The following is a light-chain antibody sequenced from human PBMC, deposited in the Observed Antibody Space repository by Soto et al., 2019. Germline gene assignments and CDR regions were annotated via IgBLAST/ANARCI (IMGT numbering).Light chain of an antibody. V-gene: IGKV3-15*01. CDR2: YAS. CDR1: QSVSNN. Sequence: EVMMTQSPATLSVSPGERATLSCRASQSVSNNIAWYQQKPGQAPRLLIYYASTRATGIPARFSGSGSGTEFTLTISSLQSEDFALSYCQQYNYWPPITFGQGTRLEIK. CDR3: QQYNYWPPIT. J-gene: IGKJ5*01.